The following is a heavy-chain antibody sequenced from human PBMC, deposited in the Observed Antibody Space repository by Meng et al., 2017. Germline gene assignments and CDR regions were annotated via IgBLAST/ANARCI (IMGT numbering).Heavy chain of an antibody. V-gene: IGHV3-30*04. J-gene: IGHJ4*02. CDR3: ARGVGYGDYFDY. CDR2: ISYDGSNK. D-gene: IGHD4-17*01. Sequence: GESLKISCAASGFTFSSYAMHWVRQAPGKGLEWVAVISYDGSNKYYADSVKGRFTISRDNSKNTLYLQMNSLRAEDTAVYYCARGVGYGDYFDYWGQGTLVTVSS. CDR1: GFTFSSYA.